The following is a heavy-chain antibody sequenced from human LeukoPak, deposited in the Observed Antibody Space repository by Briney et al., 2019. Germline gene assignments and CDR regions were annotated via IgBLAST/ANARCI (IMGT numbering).Heavy chain of an antibody. V-gene: IGHV4-39*01. D-gene: IGHD4-17*01. CDR2: IYYSGNT. J-gene: IGHJ4*02. Sequence: SETLSLTCTVSGGSITSGNYFRGWIRQPPGKGLEWIGTIYYSGNTYYNPSLESRVTISLDTSKNQFSLKLNSVTAADTAVYYCARHVDYGDRLYWGQGTLVTVSS. CDR1: GGSITSGNYF. CDR3: ARHVDYGDRLY.